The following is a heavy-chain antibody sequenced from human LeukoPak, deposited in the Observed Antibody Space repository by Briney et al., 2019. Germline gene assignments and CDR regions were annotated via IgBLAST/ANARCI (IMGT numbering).Heavy chain of an antibody. J-gene: IGHJ4*02. CDR3: AKDLLEWLLYYFDY. Sequence: PGGSLRLSCAASGFTFSSYAMSWVRQAPGKGREWVSAISGSGGSTYDGDSVKARFTISRDNSKNTLYLQMNSLRAEDTAVYYCAKDLLEWLLYYFDYWGQGTLVTVSS. CDR1: GFTFSSYA. V-gene: IGHV3-23*01. CDR2: ISGSGGST. D-gene: IGHD3-3*01.